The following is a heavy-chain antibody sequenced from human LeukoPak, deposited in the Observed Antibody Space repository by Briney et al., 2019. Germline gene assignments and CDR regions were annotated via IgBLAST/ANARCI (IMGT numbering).Heavy chain of an antibody. D-gene: IGHD4-11*01. CDR1: GYSISSGNY. Sequence: PSETLSLTCSVSGYSISSGNYWGWIRLPPGKGLQWIGSIYHSGSTYYNPSLKSRITISVDTSKNQFSLKLSSVTAADTAVYYCARDQLATVTRGNWFDPWGQGTLVTVSS. CDR2: IYHSGST. J-gene: IGHJ5*02. V-gene: IGHV4-38-2*02. CDR3: ARDQLATVTRGNWFDP.